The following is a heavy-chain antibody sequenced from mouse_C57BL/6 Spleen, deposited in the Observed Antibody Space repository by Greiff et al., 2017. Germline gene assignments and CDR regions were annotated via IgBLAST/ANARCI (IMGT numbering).Heavy chain of an antibody. D-gene: IGHD3-2*02. Sequence: EVHLVESGEGLVKPGGSLKLSCAASGFTFSSYAMSWVRQTPEKRLEWVAYISSGGDYIYYADTVKGRFTISRDNARNTLYLQMSSLKSEDTAMYYCTRETAQASYWYFDVWGTGTTVTVSS. V-gene: IGHV5-9-1*02. CDR2: ISSGGDYI. CDR3: TRETAQASYWYFDV. CDR1: GFTFSSYA. J-gene: IGHJ1*03.